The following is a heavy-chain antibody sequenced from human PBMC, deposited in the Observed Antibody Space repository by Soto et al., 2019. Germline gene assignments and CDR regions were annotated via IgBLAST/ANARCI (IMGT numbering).Heavy chain of an antibody. V-gene: IGHV1-58*01. CDR1: GFTFTSSA. J-gene: IGHJ4*02. Sequence: ASVKVSCKASGFTFTSSAVQWVRQARGQRLEWIGWIVVGSGNTNYAQKFQERVTITRDMSTSTAYMELSSLRSEDTAVYYCAAPLPGCSSTSCYTYFYWGQGTLVTVSS. D-gene: IGHD2-2*02. CDR3: AAPLPGCSSTSCYTYFY. CDR2: IVVGSGNT.